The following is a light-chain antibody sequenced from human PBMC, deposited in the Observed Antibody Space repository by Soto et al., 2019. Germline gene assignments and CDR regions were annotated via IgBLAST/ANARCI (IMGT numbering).Light chain of an antibody. CDR1: QSVSSN. CDR2: GAS. CDR3: QQYNNWIT. V-gene: IGKV3-15*01. J-gene: IGKJ5*01. Sequence: EIVMTQSPATLSVSPGERTTLSCRASQSVSSNLAWYQQKPGQAPRLLIYGASTRATGIPARFSRSRSGTEFTLTISMLQSEDFAVYYCQQYNNWITFGQGTRLEIK.